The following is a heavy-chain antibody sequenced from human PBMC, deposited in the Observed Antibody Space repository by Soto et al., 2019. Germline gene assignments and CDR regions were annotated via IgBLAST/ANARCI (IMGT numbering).Heavy chain of an antibody. V-gene: IGHV3-23*01. CDR2: ISGVGGST. Sequence: GGSLRLSCAASEITFSNYAMTWVRQAPGKGLEWVSAISGVGGSTYYAHSVKGRFTISRDNSKNTLYLQMNSLRAEDTAVYYCAKNLYGVYYYGLDVWGQGTTVTVSS. D-gene: IGHD4-17*01. CDR1: EITFSNYA. J-gene: IGHJ6*02. CDR3: AKNLYGVYYYGLDV.